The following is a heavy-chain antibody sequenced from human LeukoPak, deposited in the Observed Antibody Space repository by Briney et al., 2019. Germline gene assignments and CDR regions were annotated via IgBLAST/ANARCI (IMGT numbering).Heavy chain of an antibody. CDR1: GFTFSSYA. CDR3: AKDPEQWLVQYYFDY. D-gene: IGHD6-19*01. CDR2: ISGSGGST. V-gene: IGHV3-23*01. Sequence: GGSLRLSCAASGFTFSSYAMSWVRQAPGKGLEWVSAISGSGGSTYYADSVKGRFTISRDNSKSTLYLQMNSLRAEDTAAYYCAKDPEQWLVQYYFDYWGQGTLVTVSS. J-gene: IGHJ4*02.